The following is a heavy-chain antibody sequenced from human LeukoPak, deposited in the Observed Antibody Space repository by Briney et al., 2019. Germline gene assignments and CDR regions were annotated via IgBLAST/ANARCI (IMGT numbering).Heavy chain of an antibody. CDR2: ITGSGGST. CDR3: ARELFDFDY. J-gene: IGHJ4*02. V-gene: IGHV3-23*01. Sequence: GGSLRLSCAPSGFTFDNFAMTWVRQAPGKGLELVSEITGSGGSTYYADSVKGRFTISRDNSKNTLYLQMNSLRAEDTAIYYCARELFDFDYWGQGTLVTVSS. CDR1: GFTFDNFA. D-gene: IGHD3-10*01.